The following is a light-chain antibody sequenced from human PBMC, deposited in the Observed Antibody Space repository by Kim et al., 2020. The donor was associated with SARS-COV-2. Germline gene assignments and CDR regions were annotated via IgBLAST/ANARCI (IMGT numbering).Light chain of an antibody. J-gene: IGKJ3*01. CDR2: GAS. CDR1: QSVSNSY. CDR3: QQYDSSPFT. Sequence: SPGERGTLSCRASQSVSNSYLAWYKQKPGQAPRLLVYGASRRATGIPDRFSGSGSGTDFTLTISRVEPEDFAVYYCQQYDSSPFTFGPGTKVDIK. V-gene: IGKV3-20*01.